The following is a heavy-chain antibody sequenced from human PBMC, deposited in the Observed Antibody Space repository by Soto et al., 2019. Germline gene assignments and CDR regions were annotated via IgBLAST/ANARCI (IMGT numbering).Heavy chain of an antibody. CDR3: ARCDGGGDCYFDY. CDR1: GYTFTGYY. J-gene: IGHJ4*02. CDR2: INPNGGST. Sequence: ASVNFSCKASGYTFTGYYMHWVRQAPGQGLEWMGRINPNGGSTSYAQKFQGRVTMTRDTSTSTVYMELSSLRSEDTAVYYCARCDGGGDCYFDYWGQGTLVTVSS. D-gene: IGHD2-21*02. V-gene: IGHV1-46*01.